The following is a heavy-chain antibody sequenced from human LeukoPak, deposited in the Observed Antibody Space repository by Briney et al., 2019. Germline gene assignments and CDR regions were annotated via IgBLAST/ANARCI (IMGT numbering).Heavy chain of an antibody. CDR1: GGSISSGGYY. CDR2: IYYSGST. CDR3: ARGAAVAGTIDY. J-gene: IGHJ4*02. V-gene: IGHV4-31*03. Sequence: SETLSLTCTVSGGSISSGGYYWSWIRQHPGKGLEWIGYIYYSGSTYYNPSLKSRVTISADTSKNQFSLKLSSVTAADTAVYYCARGAAVAGTIDYWGQGTLVTVSS. D-gene: IGHD6-19*01.